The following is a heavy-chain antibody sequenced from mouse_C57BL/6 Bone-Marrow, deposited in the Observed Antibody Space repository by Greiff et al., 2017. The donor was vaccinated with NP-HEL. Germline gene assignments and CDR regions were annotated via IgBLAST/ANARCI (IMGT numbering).Heavy chain of an antibody. CDR1: GYAFSSYW. Sequence: QVQLQQSGAELVKPGASVKISCKASGYAFSSYWMNWVKERPGQGLEWIGQIYPGDGDTKYNGKFKGKATLTADKSSSTAYMQVRSLTSEDSAGYFCARGDDCSSRFGYAMEYWGQGTSVTVSA. V-gene: IGHV1-80*01. CDR3: ARGDDCSSRFGYAMEY. J-gene: IGHJ4*01. D-gene: IGHD1-1*01. CDR2: IYPGDGDT.